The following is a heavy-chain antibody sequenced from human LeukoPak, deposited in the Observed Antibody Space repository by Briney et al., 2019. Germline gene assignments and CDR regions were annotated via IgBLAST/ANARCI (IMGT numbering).Heavy chain of an antibody. J-gene: IGHJ5*02. V-gene: IGHV1-2*02. CDR3: ARDQGDYGDYCWFDP. D-gene: IGHD4-17*01. CDR1: GYTFTGYY. CDR2: INPNSGGT. Sequence: ASVKVSCKASGYTFTGYYMHWVRQAPGQGLEWMGWINPNSGGTNYAQKFQGRVTMTRDTSISTAYMKLSRLRSDDTAVYYCARDQGDYGDYCWFDPWGQGTLVTVSS.